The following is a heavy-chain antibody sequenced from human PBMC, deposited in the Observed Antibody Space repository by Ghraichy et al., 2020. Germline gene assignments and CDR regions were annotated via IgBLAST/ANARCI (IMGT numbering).Heavy chain of an antibody. J-gene: IGHJ4*02. CDR3: ARGVMKTGDFDY. CDR1: GFTFSSYE. D-gene: IGHD2-8*01. CDR2: ISSSGSTI. V-gene: IGHV3-48*03. Sequence: GSLRLSCAASGFTFSSYEMNWVRQAPGKGLEWVSYISSSGSTIYYADSVKGRFTISRDNAKNSLYLQMNSLRAEDTAVYYCARGVMKTGDFDYWGQGTLVTVSS.